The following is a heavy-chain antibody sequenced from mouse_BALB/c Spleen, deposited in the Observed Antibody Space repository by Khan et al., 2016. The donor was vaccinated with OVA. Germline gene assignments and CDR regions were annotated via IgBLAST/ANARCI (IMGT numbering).Heavy chain of an antibody. V-gene: IGHV2-4-1*01. D-gene: IGHD2-14*01. CDR3: ARNSYMYDFTY. J-gene: IGHJ3*01. CDR1: DFSLSTYG. Sequence: QVQLKESGPGLVQPSQSLSITCTVSDFSLSTYGIHWVRQSPGKGLEWLGLIWSGGNTDYNAAFISRLSISKDNSKSQVFFKMNSLQADDTAIYYCARNSYMYDFTYWGQGTLVTVSA. CDR2: IWSGGNT.